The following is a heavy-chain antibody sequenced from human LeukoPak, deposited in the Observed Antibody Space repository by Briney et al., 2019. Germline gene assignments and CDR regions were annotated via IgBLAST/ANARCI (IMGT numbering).Heavy chain of an antibody. CDR1: GGSISSSSYY. CDR2: IYYSGST. D-gene: IGHD3-10*01. V-gene: IGHV4-39*01. J-gene: IGHJ4*02. Sequence: SETLSLTCTVSGGSISSSSYYWGWIRQPPGKGLEWIGSIYYSGSTYYNPSLKSRVTISVDTSKNQFSLKLSSVTAADTAVYYCARPSYGSGSYLDYWGQGTLVTVSS. CDR3: ARPSYGSGSYLDY.